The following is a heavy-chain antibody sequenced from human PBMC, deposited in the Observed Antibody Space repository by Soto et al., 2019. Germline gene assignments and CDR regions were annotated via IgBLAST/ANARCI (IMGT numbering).Heavy chain of an antibody. CDR2: IYYSGTT. CDR1: GDSISSGDYY. CDR3: ARDFKRYSSSPGTLEY. V-gene: IGHV4-30-4*01. J-gene: IGHJ4*02. D-gene: IGHD6-6*01. Sequence: QVQLQESGPGLVQPSQTLSLTCTVSGDSISSGDYYWSWVRQSPGKGLEWIGCIYYSGTTYYNPSLETRLTMSVDTSKKQFSLRLSSVTAADTAMYFCARDFKRYSSSPGTLEYWGQGTLVTVSS.